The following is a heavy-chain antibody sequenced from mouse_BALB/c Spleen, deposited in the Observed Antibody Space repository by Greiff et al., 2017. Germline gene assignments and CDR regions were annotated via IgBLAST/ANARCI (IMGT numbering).Heavy chain of an antibody. J-gene: IGHJ3*01. Sequence: EVQGVESGGGLVKPGGSLKLSCAASGFTFSSYAMSWVRQSPEKRLEWVAEISSGGSYTYYPDTVTGRFTISRDNAKNTLYLEMSSLRSEDTAMYYCARDDGSSPFAYWGQGTLVTVSA. CDR1: GFTFSSYA. V-gene: IGHV5-9-4*01. D-gene: IGHD1-1*01. CDR2: ISSGGSYT. CDR3: ARDDGSSPFAY.